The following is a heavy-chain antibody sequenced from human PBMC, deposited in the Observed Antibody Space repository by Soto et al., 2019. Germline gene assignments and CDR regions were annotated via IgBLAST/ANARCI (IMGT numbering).Heavy chain of an antibody. CDR1: GYSFPTYW. CDR3: ARRDSSGWVFFDS. J-gene: IGHJ4*02. Sequence: GESLKISCKGSGYSFPTYWIGWVRQMPGKGLEWMGIIYPSDSNTRYSPSFQGQVTISADKAVSTAYLQWSSLKASDTAMYYCARRDSSGWVFFDSWGKGTLVTVSS. D-gene: IGHD6-19*01. V-gene: IGHV5-51*01. CDR2: IYPSDSNT.